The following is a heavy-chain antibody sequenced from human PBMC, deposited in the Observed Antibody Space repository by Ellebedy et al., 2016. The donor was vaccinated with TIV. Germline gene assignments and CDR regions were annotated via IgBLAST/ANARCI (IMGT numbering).Heavy chain of an antibody. J-gene: IGHJ5*02. CDR3: ARGGTRYESRREGRFDP. D-gene: IGHD3-22*01. Sequence: PGGPLRLSCVASGFTFSDYYMSWLRQAPRKGPEWISYVSYSGTTVYYADSVKGRFAIPRDNANNSLFLQMDSLRAEDTAVYYCARGGTRYESRREGRFDPWGQGTLVTVSS. CDR1: GFTFSDYY. CDR2: VSYSGTTV. V-gene: IGHV3-11*01.